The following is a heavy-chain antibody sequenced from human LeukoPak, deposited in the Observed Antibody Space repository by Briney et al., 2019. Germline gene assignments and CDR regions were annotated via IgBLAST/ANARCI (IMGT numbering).Heavy chain of an antibody. CDR2: IYPGDSDT. CDR1: GYSFTSSW. CDR3: ARYTDHYYFDY. Sequence: GESLQISCKGSGYSFTSSWIGWVRQMPGKGLEWMGIIYPGDSDTRYRPSFQGQVTISADKSISTAYLQWSSLNTSDTAMYYCARYTDHYYFDYWGQRTLVTVSS. J-gene: IGHJ4*02. D-gene: IGHD1-1*01. V-gene: IGHV5-51*01.